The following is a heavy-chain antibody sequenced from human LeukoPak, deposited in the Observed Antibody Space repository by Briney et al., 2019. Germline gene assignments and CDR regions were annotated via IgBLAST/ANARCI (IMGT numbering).Heavy chain of an antibody. V-gene: IGHV3-9*01. CDR1: GFTFDDYA. CDR2: INWNSGSI. J-gene: IGHJ6*02. CDR3: ARDVYSGSYYTIYYYYYGMDV. Sequence: GGSLRLSCAASGFTFDDYAMHWVRQTPGKGLEWVSGINWNSGSIGYADSVKGRFTISRDNAKNSLYLQMNSLRAEDTAVYYCARDVYSGSYYTIYYYYYGMDVWGQGTTVTVSS. D-gene: IGHD1-26*01.